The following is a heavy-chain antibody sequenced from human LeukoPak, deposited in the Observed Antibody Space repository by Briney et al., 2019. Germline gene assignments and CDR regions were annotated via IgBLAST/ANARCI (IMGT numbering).Heavy chain of an antibody. CDR3: AKSNIGITLIVVLDY. Sequence: GGSLRLSCSPSGFTFSNYGMHWVDQAPPRGLEWVAVISYDGSNKYYAVSVKGRFTICRDNSKNTLNLPMNSLRGEDTAVYYCAKSNIGITLIVVLDYWGQGTLVTVSS. J-gene: IGHJ4*02. D-gene: IGHD3-22*01. CDR1: GFTFSNYG. CDR2: ISYDGSNK. V-gene: IGHV3-30*18.